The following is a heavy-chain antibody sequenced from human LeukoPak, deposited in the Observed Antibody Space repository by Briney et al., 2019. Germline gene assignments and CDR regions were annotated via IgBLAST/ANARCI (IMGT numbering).Heavy chain of an antibody. CDR1: GGTFSSYA. D-gene: IGHD1-26*01. CDR3: AREGDLRTYDY. J-gene: IGHJ4*02. Sequence: GASVTVSCKASGGTFSSYAISRVRQAPGQGLEWMGGIIPILGTANYAQKFQGRVTITADESTSTAYMELSSLRSEDTAVYYCAREGDLRTYDYWGQGTLVTVSS. V-gene: IGHV1-69*13. CDR2: IIPILGTA.